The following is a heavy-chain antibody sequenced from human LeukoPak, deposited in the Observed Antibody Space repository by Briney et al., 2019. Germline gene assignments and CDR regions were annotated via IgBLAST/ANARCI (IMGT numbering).Heavy chain of an antibody. Sequence: GESLKISCKGSGYSFTSYWISWVCQMPGKGLEWMGRIDPSDSYTNYSPSFQGHVTISADKSISTAYLQWSSLKASDTAMYYCARALGTTGTTVDYWGQGTLVTVSS. D-gene: IGHD1-1*01. J-gene: IGHJ4*02. CDR2: IDPSDSYT. CDR3: ARALGTTGTTVDY. CDR1: GYSFTSYW. V-gene: IGHV5-10-1*01.